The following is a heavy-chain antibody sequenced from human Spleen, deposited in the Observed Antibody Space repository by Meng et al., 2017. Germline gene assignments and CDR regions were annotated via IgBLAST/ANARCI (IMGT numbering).Heavy chain of an antibody. Sequence: EVQLVQSGGGLVQPGMSLRLSCAASGFTFRSSWMHWVRQPPGTGLVWVSRINSDGRRINYADSVKGRFTIYRDNAENTLYLQMDSLRAEDTALYYCVREFSGSQDSWGQGTLVTVSS. D-gene: IGHD3-22*01. CDR1: GFTFRSSW. J-gene: IGHJ4*02. CDR2: INSDGRRI. V-gene: IGHV3-74*01. CDR3: VREFSGSQDS.